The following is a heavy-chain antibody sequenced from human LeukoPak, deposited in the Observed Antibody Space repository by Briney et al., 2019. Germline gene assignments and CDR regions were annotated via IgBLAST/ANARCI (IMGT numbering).Heavy chain of an antibody. CDR2: INPSGGST. CDR3: AGSMQDIVVVPAAMGY. Sequence: ASVKVSCKASGYTFTSYYMHWVRQAPGQGLEWMGIINPSGGSTSYAQKFQGRVTMTRDTSTSTVYMELSSLRSEDTAVYYCAGSMQDIVVVPAAMGYWGQGTLVTVSS. J-gene: IGHJ4*02. D-gene: IGHD2-2*01. V-gene: IGHV1-46*01. CDR1: GYTFTSYY.